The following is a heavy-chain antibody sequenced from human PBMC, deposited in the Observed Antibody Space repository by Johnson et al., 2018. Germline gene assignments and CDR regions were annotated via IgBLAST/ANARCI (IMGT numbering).Heavy chain of an antibody. J-gene: IGHJ3*02. V-gene: IGHV3-23*01. CDR3: AKDAARVDALDI. CDR2: ISGGGST. CDR1: GFTFSTDV. Sequence: GGSLRLSCAASGFTFSTDVMSWVRQAPGMGLDWVSAISGGGSTYYADSVKGRFTIPRDNSKNTLYLQMNSLRAEDTAVYYWAKDAARVDALDIWGPGTMGTVSS.